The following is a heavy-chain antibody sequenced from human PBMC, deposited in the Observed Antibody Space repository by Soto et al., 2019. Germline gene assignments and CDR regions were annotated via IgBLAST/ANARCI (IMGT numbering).Heavy chain of an antibody. Sequence: QAHLEQSGAEVKRPGASVTVSCKASGYTFTNHYIHWVRQGPGQGPEWMGTINPSGGKTDYAQKFKGRVTLTSDTPTSTVYMELRSLRSEDTAIYYCARDEYHYGSGSSYSTLDDWGQGTLVTVSS. D-gene: IGHD3-10*01. J-gene: IGHJ4*02. CDR1: GYTFTNHY. V-gene: IGHV1-46*01. CDR3: ARDEYHYGSGSSYSTLDD. CDR2: INPSGGKT.